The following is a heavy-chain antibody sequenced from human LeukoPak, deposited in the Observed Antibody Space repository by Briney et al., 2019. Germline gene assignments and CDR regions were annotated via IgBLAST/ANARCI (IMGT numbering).Heavy chain of an antibody. J-gene: IGHJ4*02. CDR1: GFTFSSYS. D-gene: IGHD3-10*01. CDR3: AAMIRGLISFDY. Sequence: GGSLRLSCAASGFTFSSYSMNWVRQAPGKGLEWVSSISSSDSYIYYADSVKGRFSISRDNAKSSLYLQMNSLRAEDTAVYYCAAMIRGLISFDYWGQGTLVTVSS. CDR2: ISSSDSYI. V-gene: IGHV3-21*01.